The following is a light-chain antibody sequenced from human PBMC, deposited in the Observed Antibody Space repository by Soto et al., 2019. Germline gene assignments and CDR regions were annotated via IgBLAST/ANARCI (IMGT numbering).Light chain of an antibody. CDR2: GAS. J-gene: IGKJ1*01. CDR1: QDINTD. V-gene: IGKV1-6*01. CDR3: LQDYNYPRT. Sequence: AIQMTQSPSSLSASVGDRITITCRASQDINTDLGWYRQKPGKAPKLLIYGASSLQSGVPSRFSGSGSGTHFALTINSLQPEDFAIYYCLQDYNYPRTFGQGTMVEIK.